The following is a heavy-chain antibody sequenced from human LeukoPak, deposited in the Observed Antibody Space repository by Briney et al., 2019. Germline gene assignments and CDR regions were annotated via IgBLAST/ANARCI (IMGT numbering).Heavy chain of an antibody. D-gene: IGHD3/OR15-3a*01. J-gene: IGHJ3*01. CDR2: ISYDGSNK. CDR3: VRDRDWGAFDV. V-gene: IGHV3-30*03. Sequence: PGRSLRLSCAASGFTFRSYGMHWVRQAPGKGLEWVAVISYDGSNKYYADSVKGRFTISRDNSKNTLYLQMNSLRVEDTAEYYCVRDRDWGAFDVWGQVTMVTVSS. CDR1: GFTFRSYG.